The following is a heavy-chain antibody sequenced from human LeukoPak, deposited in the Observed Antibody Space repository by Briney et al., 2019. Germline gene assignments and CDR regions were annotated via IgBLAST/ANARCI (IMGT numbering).Heavy chain of an antibody. D-gene: IGHD3-10*01. CDR3: ARPERLSMVRGSYYYYGMDV. CDR1: GGTFSSYA. CDR2: IIPIFGTA. Sequence: GASVKVSCKASGGTFSSYAISWVRQAPGQGLEWMGGIIPIFGTANYAQKFQGRVTITADESTSTAYMELSSLRSEDTAVYCCARPERLSMVRGSYYYYGMDVWGKGTTVTVSS. J-gene: IGHJ6*04. V-gene: IGHV1-69*13.